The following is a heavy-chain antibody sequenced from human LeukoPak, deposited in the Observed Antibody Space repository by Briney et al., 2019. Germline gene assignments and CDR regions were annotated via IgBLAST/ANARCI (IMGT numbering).Heavy chain of an antibody. CDR3: AGDYSGSLDY. Sequence: SSVKVSCKASGYTFTSYGISWVRQAPGQGLEWMGWISAYNGNTNYAQKLQGRVTMTTDTSTSTVYMELRSLRSDDTAVYYCAGDYSGSLDYWGQGTLVTVSS. D-gene: IGHD1-26*01. CDR1: GYTFTSYG. CDR2: ISAYNGNT. V-gene: IGHV1-18*01. J-gene: IGHJ4*02.